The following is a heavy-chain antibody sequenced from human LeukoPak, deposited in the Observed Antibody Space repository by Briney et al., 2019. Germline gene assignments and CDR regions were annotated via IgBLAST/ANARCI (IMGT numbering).Heavy chain of an antibody. Sequence: GGSLRLSCAASGFTFRSYWMSWVRQAPGKGLEWVANIKQDGSEKNYVDSVKGRFTISRDNAKNSLYLQMNSLRAEDTAVYYCASVAREAFDIWGQGTMVTVSS. CDR1: GFTFRSYW. J-gene: IGHJ3*02. CDR2: IKQDGSEK. CDR3: ASVAREAFDI. V-gene: IGHV3-7*01. D-gene: IGHD1-26*01.